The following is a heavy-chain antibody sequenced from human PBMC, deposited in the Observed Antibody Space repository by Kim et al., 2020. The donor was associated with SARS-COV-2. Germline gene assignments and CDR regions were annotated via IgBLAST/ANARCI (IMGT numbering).Heavy chain of an antibody. V-gene: IGHV2-5*01. CDR3: APYAVLEGWFDP. J-gene: IGHJ5*02. D-gene: IGHD3-3*01. Sequence: YRPSLKSRLTITKDTSKNQVVLTMTNMDPVDTATYYCAPYAVLEGWFDPWGQGTLVTVSS.